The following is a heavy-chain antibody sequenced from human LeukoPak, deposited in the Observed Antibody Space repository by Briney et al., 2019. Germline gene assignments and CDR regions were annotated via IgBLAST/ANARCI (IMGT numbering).Heavy chain of an antibody. CDR2: ISGSGGST. V-gene: IGHV3-23*01. D-gene: IGHD2-8*01. Sequence: QPGGSLRLSCAASGFTFSSYAMSWVRQAPGKGLEWVSAISGSGGSTYYADSVKGRFTISRDNSKNTLYLQMNSLRAEDTAVYYCAEDGPRGYCTNGVCYLFDYWGQGTLVTVSS. CDR1: GFTFSSYA. J-gene: IGHJ4*02. CDR3: AEDGPRGYCTNGVCYLFDY.